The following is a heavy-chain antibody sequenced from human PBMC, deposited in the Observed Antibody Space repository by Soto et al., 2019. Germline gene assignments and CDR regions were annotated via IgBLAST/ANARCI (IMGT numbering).Heavy chain of an antibody. CDR2: IWSDGSNK. D-gene: IGHD3-22*01. CDR1: GFTFSNYG. CDR3: ARDAYSYDTSGHCDP. Sequence: QVQLVESGGGVVQPGRSLRLSCAASGFTFSNYGMHWVRQAPGKGLEWVAVIWSDGSNKYYADSVKGRFTISRDNSGDTLHLQMNSLRVEDTAVYYCARDAYSYDTSGHCDPWGQGTLVTVSS. V-gene: IGHV3-33*01. J-gene: IGHJ5*02.